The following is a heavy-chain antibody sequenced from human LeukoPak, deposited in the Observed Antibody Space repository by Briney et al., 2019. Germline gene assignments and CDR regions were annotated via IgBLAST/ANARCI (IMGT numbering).Heavy chain of an antibody. CDR2: IYCSGST. CDR3: AREKYTSSYGWFDP. CDR1: GDSISSYY. V-gene: IGHV4-59*01. J-gene: IGHJ5*02. Sequence: SETLSLTCTVSGDSISSYYWSWIRQPPGKGLEWIGYIYCSGSTNYNPSLKSRVTISVDTSKNQFSLKLNSVTAADTAVYYCAREKYTSSYGWFDPWGQGTLVTVSS. D-gene: IGHD6-6*01.